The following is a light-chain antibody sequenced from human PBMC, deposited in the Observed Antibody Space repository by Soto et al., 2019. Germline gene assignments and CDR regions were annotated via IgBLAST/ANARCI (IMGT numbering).Light chain of an antibody. CDR1: QSVDSD. J-gene: IGKJ5*01. CDR3: QQRRHGPPIT. CDR2: DAS. V-gene: IGKV3-11*01. Sequence: EVVLTQSPATLSVSPGERATLSCRASQSVDSDLAWYQQKPGQAPRLLIYDASNRATGVPARFSGSGSGSDLTLTISSLEPEDFAMYYCQQRRHGPPITFGQGTRLEI.